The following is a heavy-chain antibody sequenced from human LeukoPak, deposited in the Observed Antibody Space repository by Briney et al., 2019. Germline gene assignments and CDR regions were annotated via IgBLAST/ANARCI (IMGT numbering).Heavy chain of an antibody. D-gene: IGHD4-17*01. CDR1: GFTFSSYS. CDR2: ISSSSYI. J-gene: IGHJ4*02. CDR3: ARDLQYGDYVFDY. Sequence: GGSLRLSCAASGFTFSSYSMNWVRQAPGKGLEWVSSISSSSYIYYADSVKGRFTISRDNAKNSLYLQMNSLRAEDTAVYYCARDLQYGDYVFDYWGQETLVTVSS. V-gene: IGHV3-21*01.